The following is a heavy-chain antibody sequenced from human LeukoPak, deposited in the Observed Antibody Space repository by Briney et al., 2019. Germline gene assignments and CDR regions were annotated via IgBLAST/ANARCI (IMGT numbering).Heavy chain of an antibody. CDR1: GFTFSTYD. CDR3: VRAPPGSGWLVDY. CDR2: INTSGDT. J-gene: IGHJ4*02. V-gene: IGHV3-13*04. D-gene: IGHD6-19*01. Sequence: GGSLRLSCAASGFTFSTYDMLWVRQATAKGLEWVSAINTSGDTYYSGSVRGRFTISRENAENSLYLQMNSLRAGDTAVFYCVRAPPGSGWLVDYWGQGTLVTVSS.